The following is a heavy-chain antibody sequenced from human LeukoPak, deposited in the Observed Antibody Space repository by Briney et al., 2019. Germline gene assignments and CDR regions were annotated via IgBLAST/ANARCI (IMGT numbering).Heavy chain of an antibody. D-gene: IGHD1-26*01. CDR3: TRGGTSSVAYYYHMDV. V-gene: IGHV3-72*01. Sequence: GGSLRLSCTASGFTFSGRYMDWVRQAPGKGLEWVGRSRDRANGYTPEYAASVRGRFTISRDDSETSMYLQMDSLKTEDSAVYYCTRGGTSSVAYYYHMDVWGQGTTVTVSS. CDR1: GFTFSGRY. CDR2: SRDRANGYTP. J-gene: IGHJ6*02.